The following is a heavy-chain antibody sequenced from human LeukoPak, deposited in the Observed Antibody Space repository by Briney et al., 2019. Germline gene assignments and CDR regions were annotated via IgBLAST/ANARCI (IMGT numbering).Heavy chain of an antibody. CDR3: ARYCGTSRCLHYYHMDV. CDR1: GFTFSTYG. Sequence: GGSLRLSCAASGFTFSTYGMNWVRQAPGKGLEWVSSISSGSSYIYYTDSVKSRFTISRDDAKNSLYLQMNSLRAEDTAVYYCARYCGTSRCLHYYHMDVWGKGTTVTVSS. V-gene: IGHV3-21*01. J-gene: IGHJ6*03. CDR2: ISSGSSYI. D-gene: IGHD2-21*01.